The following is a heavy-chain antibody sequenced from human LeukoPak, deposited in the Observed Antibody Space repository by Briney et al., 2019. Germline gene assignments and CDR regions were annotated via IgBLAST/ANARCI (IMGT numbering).Heavy chain of an antibody. D-gene: IGHD1-1*01. CDR1: GFTFDDYA. Sequence: PGRSLRLSCAASGFTFDDYAMHWVRQAPGKGLEWVSGITWNSDNIVYADSVKGRFTISRDNAKNALYLQMNGLRVEDTAFYYCTKGLAQTTHRGAFDIWGQGTMVTVSS. V-gene: IGHV3-9*01. CDR3: TKGLAQTTHRGAFDI. CDR2: ITWNSDNI. J-gene: IGHJ3*02.